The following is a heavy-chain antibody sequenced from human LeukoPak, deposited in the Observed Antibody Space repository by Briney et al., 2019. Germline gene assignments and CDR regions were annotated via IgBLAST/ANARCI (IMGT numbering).Heavy chain of an antibody. D-gene: IGHD3-3*01. CDR1: GYSFTSYW. CDR3: VRRKSGLWGGSGKPFDY. J-gene: IGHJ4*02. CDR2: INTGDSDT. Sequence: GESLKISCQGSGYSFTSYWSGWAPQIPGKGLEWMGIINTGDSDTRYSPSFQDQVTISADKSISTAYLQWSSLKASDAAMYYCVRRKSGLWGGSGKPFDYWGQGTLVTVSS. V-gene: IGHV5-51*01.